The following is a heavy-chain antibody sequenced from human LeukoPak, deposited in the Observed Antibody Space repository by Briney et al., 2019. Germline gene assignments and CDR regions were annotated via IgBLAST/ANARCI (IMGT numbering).Heavy chain of an antibody. CDR3: AKWGYYFDSSAHVVPTDDS. J-gene: IGHJ4*02. V-gene: IGHV4-59*01. Sequence: PAGTLSLTCTVSGCSISSYYWTWIRPPPGKGLEWIGYIIYSGRTDYNPSLLSGVTISLAKSTNQLSLNLRYVTPADTAVYYCAKWGYYFDSSAHVVPTDDSWGQGTLVTVSS. CDR2: IIYSGRT. D-gene: IGHD3-22*01. CDR1: GCSISSYY.